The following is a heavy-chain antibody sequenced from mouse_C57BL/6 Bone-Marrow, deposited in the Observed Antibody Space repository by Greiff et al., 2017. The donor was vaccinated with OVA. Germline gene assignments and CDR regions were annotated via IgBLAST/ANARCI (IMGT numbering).Heavy chain of an antibody. D-gene: IGHD1-2*01. Sequence: VTLVESGPGLVAPSQSLSITCTVSGFSLTSYAISRVRQPPGKGLEWHGVIWTGGGTNYNSALKSRLSISKDNSKSQVFLKMNSLQTDDTARDYCAKLLRPWYFDDWGTGTTVTVSA. CDR1: GFSLTSYA. J-gene: IGHJ1*03. V-gene: IGHV2-9-1*01. CDR3: AKLLRPWYFDD. CDR2: IWTGGGT.